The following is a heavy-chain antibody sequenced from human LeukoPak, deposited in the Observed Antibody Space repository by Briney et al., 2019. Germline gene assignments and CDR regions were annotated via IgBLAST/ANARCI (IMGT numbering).Heavy chain of an antibody. CDR3: AKGSLPFGVVISDAFDI. CDR2: ISWNSGSI. V-gene: IGHV3-9*03. CDR1: GFTFDDYA. J-gene: IGHJ3*02. Sequence: PGGSLRLSCAASGFTFDDYAMHWVRQAPGKGLEWVSGISWNSGSIGYADSVKGRFTISRDNAKNSLYLQMNSLRAEDMALYYCAKGSLPFGVVISDAFDIWGQGTMVTVSS. D-gene: IGHD3-3*01.